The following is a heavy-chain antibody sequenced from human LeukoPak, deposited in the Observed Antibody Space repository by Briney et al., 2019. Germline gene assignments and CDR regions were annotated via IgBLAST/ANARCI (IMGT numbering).Heavy chain of an antibody. J-gene: IGHJ4*02. CDR3: ARWYYDFWSGYYAHFDY. D-gene: IGHD3-3*01. V-gene: IGHV7-4-1*02. CDR2: INTNTGNP. Sequence: ASVKVSCKASGYTFTSYAMNWVRQAPGQGLEWMGWINTNTGNPTYAQGFTGRFVFSLDTSVSTAYLQISSLKAEDTAVYYCARWYYDFWSGYYAHFDYWGQGTLVTVSS. CDR1: GYTFTSYA.